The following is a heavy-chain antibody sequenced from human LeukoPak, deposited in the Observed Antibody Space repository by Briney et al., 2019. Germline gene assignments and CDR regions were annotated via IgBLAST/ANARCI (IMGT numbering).Heavy chain of an antibody. CDR2: IYPGDSDT. CDR1: GYSFTSYW. CDR3: ARRETRSGSGFGVSAFDI. Sequence: ESLKISCKGSGYSFTSYWIGWVRQMPGKGLEWMGIIYPGDSDTRYRPSFQGQVTISADKSISTAYLQWSSLKASDTAMYYCARRETRSGSGFGVSAFDIWGQGTMVTVSS. D-gene: IGHD3-22*01. J-gene: IGHJ3*02. V-gene: IGHV5-51*01.